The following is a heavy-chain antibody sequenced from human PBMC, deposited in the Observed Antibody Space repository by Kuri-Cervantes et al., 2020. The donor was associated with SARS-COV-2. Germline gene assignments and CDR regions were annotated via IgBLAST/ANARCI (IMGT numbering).Heavy chain of an antibody. Sequence: GESLKISCAASGFTSSNAWMNWVRQAPGKGLEWVPTISGRAVSTYNAESVKGRFTISRDNSKNSLDLQMNSLRAGDTAVYYCARALGYCSSTICREYAFDIWGQGTMVTVSS. CDR3: ARALGYCSSTICREYAFDI. J-gene: IGHJ3*02. V-gene: IGHV3-23*01. D-gene: IGHD2-2*01. CDR1: GFTSSNAW. CDR2: ISGRAVST.